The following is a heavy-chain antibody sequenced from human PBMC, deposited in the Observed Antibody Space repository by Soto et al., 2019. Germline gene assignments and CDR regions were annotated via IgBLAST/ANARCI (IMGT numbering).Heavy chain of an antibody. V-gene: IGHV1-69*12. CDR2: IIPIFGTA. D-gene: IGHD2-2*01. CDR1: GGTFSSYA. Sequence: QVQLVQSGAEVKKPGSSVKVSCKASGGTFSSYAISWVRQAPGQGPEWMGGIIPIFGTANYAQKFQGRVXIXVDDSTSTVYMELSSLRSEDTAVYYCPSADPDAFDIWGQGTMVTVSS. J-gene: IGHJ3*02. CDR3: PSADPDAFDI.